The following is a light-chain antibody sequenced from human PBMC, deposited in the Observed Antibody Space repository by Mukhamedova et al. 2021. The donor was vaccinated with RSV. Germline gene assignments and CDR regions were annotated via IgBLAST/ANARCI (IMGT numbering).Light chain of an antibody. Sequence: GDRVTITCRASQSISSYLNWYQQKPGKAPKLLIYAASSLQSGVPSRFSGSGSGTDFTLTISSRQPEDFATYYCQQSYSTQFTFGPGT. CDR2: AAS. J-gene: IGKJ3*01. CDR3: QQSYSTQFT. V-gene: IGKV1-39*01. CDR1: QSISSY.